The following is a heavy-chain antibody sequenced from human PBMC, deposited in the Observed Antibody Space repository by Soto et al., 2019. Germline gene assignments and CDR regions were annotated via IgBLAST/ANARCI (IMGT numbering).Heavy chain of an antibody. J-gene: IGHJ4*02. CDR2: ISSNGGST. D-gene: IGHD6-13*01. Sequence: GGSLRLSCSASGFTFSNYGMHWVRLAPGKGLDYVSAISSNGGSTYYADSVKGRVTISRDNSKNTLFLQMSSLRAEDTAVYYCEKGSYCSRTRYLDYWGQGTLVTVSS. CDR1: GFTFSNYG. CDR3: EKGSYCSRTRYLDY. V-gene: IGHV3-64D*06.